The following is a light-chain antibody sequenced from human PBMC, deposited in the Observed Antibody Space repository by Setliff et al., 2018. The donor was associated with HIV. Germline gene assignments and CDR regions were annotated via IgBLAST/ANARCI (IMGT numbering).Light chain of an antibody. CDR2: DVS. CDR1: SSDVGGYNY. Sequence: QSALPQPASVSGSPGQSITISCTGTSSDVGGYNYVSWYQQHPGKAPKLMIPDVSKRPSGVSSRFSGSKSGSTASLTISGLQTEDEADYYCSSYTSSSTYVFGTGTKVTVL. J-gene: IGLJ1*01. V-gene: IGLV2-14*01. CDR3: SSYTSSSTYV.